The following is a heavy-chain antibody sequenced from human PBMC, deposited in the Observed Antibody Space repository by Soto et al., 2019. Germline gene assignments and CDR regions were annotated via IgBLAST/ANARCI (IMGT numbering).Heavy chain of an antibody. CDR1: GFTFRSYA. CDR3: AKIVGGGSHHDAFDI. V-gene: IGHV3-23*01. D-gene: IGHD2-15*01. Sequence: EVQLLESGGGLVEPGGSLRLSCAASGFTFRSYAMTWVRQAPGKGLEWVSYTGGGGVSTYYADSVKGPFTSSRDDSKNTLYLQMNSLRAEDTALYYCAKIVGGGSHHDAFDIWGQGTMVTVSS. J-gene: IGHJ3*02. CDR2: TGGGGVST.